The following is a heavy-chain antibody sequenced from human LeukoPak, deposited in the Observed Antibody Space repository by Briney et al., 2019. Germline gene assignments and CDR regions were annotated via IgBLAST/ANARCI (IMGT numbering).Heavy chain of an antibody. D-gene: IGHD3-3*01. Sequence: ASVKVSCKASGGTFSSYAISWVRQAPGQGLEWMGGIIPILGIANYAQKFQGRVTITADKSTSTAYMELSSLRSEDTAVYYCARGRRLRFLEWPTYYFDYWGQGTLVTVSS. J-gene: IGHJ4*02. CDR2: IIPILGIA. V-gene: IGHV1-69*10. CDR3: ARGRRLRFLEWPTYYFDY. CDR1: GGTFSSYA.